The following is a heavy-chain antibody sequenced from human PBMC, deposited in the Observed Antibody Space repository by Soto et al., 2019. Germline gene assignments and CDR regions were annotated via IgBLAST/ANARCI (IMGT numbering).Heavy chain of an antibody. CDR1: GFTFSRYS. D-gene: IGHD5-12*01. Sequence: EVQLVESGGGLVQPGGSLRVTCAASGFTFSRYSMNWVRQAPGKGLEWLSYIDTSSHTIYYADSVKGRFIISRDNAKNSLYLQMSSLRDEDTAVYYCARGGVATIFGDSWGHGTLVTVSS. J-gene: IGHJ5*01. CDR2: IDTSSHTI. V-gene: IGHV3-48*02. CDR3: ARGGVATIFGDS.